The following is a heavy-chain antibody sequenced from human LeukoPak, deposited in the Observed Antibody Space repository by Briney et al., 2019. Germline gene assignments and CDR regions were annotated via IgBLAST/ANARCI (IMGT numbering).Heavy chain of an antibody. CDR3: VREGEGPLSKDFDY. J-gene: IGHJ4*02. V-gene: IGHV1-2*02. CDR2: IGPHSTFT. D-gene: IGHD2/OR15-2a*01. Sequence: ASMKVSSKSSGFTFTDHYIHWVRQGPGQGLEWMGYIGPHSTFTSSPQEFQGRVTMTRDASMSTAYMELTRLTSDDTAVYYCVREGEGPLSKDFDYWGQGTLVTVPS. CDR1: GFTFTDHY.